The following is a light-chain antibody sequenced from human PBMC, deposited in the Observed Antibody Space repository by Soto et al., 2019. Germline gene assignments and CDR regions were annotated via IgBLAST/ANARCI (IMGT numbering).Light chain of an antibody. CDR2: EVS. J-gene: IGLJ1*01. Sequence: QSALTQPASVSGSPGQSITISCTGTSSDVGGYNYVSWYQQHPGKAPKLMIYEVSNRPSGVSNRFSGSKSGNTASLTISGLQAEDAADYYCSSYTSSSTPWVFGTGTKVTVL. V-gene: IGLV2-14*01. CDR1: SSDVGGYNY. CDR3: SSYTSSSTPWV.